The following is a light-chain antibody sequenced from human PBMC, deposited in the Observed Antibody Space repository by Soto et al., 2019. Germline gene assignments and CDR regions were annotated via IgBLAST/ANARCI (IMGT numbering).Light chain of an antibody. CDR3: QSYDSSLRGYV. V-gene: IGLV1-40*01. CDR1: SSSIGSNT. Sequence: QSALTQPPSASGTPGQRVTISCSGSSSSIGSNTVNWYQQLPGTAPKLLIYGNNNRPSGVPDRFSGSKSGTSASLAITGLQAEDEADYYCQSYDSSLRGYVFGTGTKVTVL. J-gene: IGLJ1*01. CDR2: GNN.